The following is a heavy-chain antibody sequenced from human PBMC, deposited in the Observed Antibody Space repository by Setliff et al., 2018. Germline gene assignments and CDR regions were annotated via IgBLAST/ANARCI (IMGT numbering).Heavy chain of an antibody. CDR3: ARSETCHSTHCSPYDY. J-gene: IGHJ4*02. Sequence: PGGSLRLSCAASGFTFSSYWMHWVRQAPGKGLVWVSRINPDGSTTSYADSVKGRFTISRDNAKNTLHLQMDSLRAEDTAVYYCARSETCHSTHCSPYDYWGQGTPVTVSS. V-gene: IGHV3-74*01. CDR2: INPDGSTT. D-gene: IGHD2-2*01. CDR1: GFTFSSYW.